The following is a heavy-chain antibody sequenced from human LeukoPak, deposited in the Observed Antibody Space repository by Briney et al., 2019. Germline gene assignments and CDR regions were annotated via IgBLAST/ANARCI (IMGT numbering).Heavy chain of an antibody. CDR2: IYYSGST. Sequence: SETLSLTCTVSGGSVSSGSYYWSWIRQPPGKGLEWIGYIYYSGSTNYNPSLKSRVTISVDTPKNQFSLKLSSVTDADTAVYYCARGSYYDGWFDSWGQGTLVTVSS. D-gene: IGHD3-22*01. CDR3: ARGSYYDGWFDS. CDR1: GGSVSSGSYY. V-gene: IGHV4-61*01. J-gene: IGHJ5*01.